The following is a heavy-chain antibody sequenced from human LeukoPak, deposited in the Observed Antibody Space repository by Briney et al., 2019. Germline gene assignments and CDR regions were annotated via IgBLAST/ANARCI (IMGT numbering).Heavy chain of an antibody. D-gene: IGHD3-10*01. CDR2: IYPGDSDT. J-gene: IGHJ4*02. V-gene: IGHV5-51*01. CDR3: ARTMVRGVIASGFDF. Sequence: GESLKISCKGSGYSFTTYWIGWVRQMRGKGLEWMGTIYPGDSDTRYSPSFQGQVTILVDKSISTAYLQWSTLKASDTAMYYCARTMVRGVIASGFDFWGQGTLVTVSS. CDR1: GYSFTTYW.